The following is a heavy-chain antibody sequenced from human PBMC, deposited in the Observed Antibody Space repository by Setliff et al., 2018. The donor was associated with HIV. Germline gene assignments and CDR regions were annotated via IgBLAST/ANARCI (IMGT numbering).Heavy chain of an antibody. D-gene: IGHD6-19*01. CDR1: GGSMNIHY. Sequence: PSETLSLTCTVSGGSMNIHYWSWIRQPPGKGLEWIGSIYYSGSTNYNPSLKSRVTISVDTSKNQFSLKLSSVTAADTAVYYCAREERGSGFSNRNYFDYWGQGTLVTVSS. CDR2: IYYSGST. CDR3: AREERGSGFSNRNYFDY. V-gene: IGHV4-59*11. J-gene: IGHJ4*02.